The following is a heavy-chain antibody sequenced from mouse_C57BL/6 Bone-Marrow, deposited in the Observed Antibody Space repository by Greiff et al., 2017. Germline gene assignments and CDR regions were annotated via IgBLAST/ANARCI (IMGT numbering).Heavy chain of an antibody. CDR3: AGGLRDYYAVGY. D-gene: IGHD2-4*01. J-gene: IGHJ4*01. Sequence: QVQLQQPGAELVKPGASVKLSCKASGYTFTSYWMHWVKQRPGQGLEWIGMIHPNSGSTNYNEKFKSKATLTVDKSSSTDYMQLSSLTSEDSAVYYCAGGLRDYYAVGYWGQGTSVTVCS. V-gene: IGHV1-64*01. CDR1: GYTFTSYW. CDR2: IHPNSGST.